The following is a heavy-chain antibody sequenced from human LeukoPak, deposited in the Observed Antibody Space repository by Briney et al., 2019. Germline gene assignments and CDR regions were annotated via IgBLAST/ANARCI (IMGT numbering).Heavy chain of an antibody. CDR1: GFSFTSHT. Sequence: PGGSLRLSCAASGFSFTSHTMNWVLQAPGKGLEWVSSISSSSTYTHYADSVKGRFTISRDNAKNSLYLQMNSLRAEDTAVYYCARDPRLVIKQKTAYDMDVWGKGTTVTVSS. V-gene: IGHV3-21*06. J-gene: IGHJ6*04. CDR3: ARDPRLVIKQKTAYDMDV. CDR2: ISSSSTYT. D-gene: IGHD3-16*02.